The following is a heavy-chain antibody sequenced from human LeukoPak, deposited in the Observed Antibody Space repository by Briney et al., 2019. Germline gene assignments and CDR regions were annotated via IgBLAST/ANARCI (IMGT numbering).Heavy chain of an antibody. CDR1: GFTFSSYS. V-gene: IGHV3-21*01. CDR3: ARDSIFFSSGWHVGPD. J-gene: IGHJ4*02. D-gene: IGHD6-19*01. Sequence: GGSLRLSCAASGFTFSSYSMNWVRQAPGKGLEWVSSISSSSSYIYYADSVKGRFTISRDNAKNSLYLQMNSLRAEDTAVYYCARDSIFFSSGWHVGPDWGQGTLVTVSS. CDR2: ISSSSSYI.